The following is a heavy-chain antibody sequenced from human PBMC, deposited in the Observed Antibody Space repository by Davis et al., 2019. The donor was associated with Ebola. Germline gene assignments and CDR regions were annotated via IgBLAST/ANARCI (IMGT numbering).Heavy chain of an antibody. Sequence: SVKVSCKASGGTFSSYAISWVRQAPGQGLEWMGRIIPIPGIANYAQKFQGRVTITADKSTSTAYMELSSLRSEDTAVYYCAMSVVVPEDAFDIWGQGTMVTVSS. CDR1: GGTFSSYA. V-gene: IGHV1-69*04. CDR3: AMSVVVPEDAFDI. J-gene: IGHJ3*02. D-gene: IGHD2-2*01. CDR2: IIPIPGIA.